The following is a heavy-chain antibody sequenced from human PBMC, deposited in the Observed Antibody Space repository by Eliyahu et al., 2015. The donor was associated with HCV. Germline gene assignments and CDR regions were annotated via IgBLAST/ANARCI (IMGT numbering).Heavy chain of an antibody. CDR1: GFSFSTYG. V-gene: IGHV3-33*03. D-gene: IGHD3-22*01. CDR2: IWSNGNNK. J-gene: IGHJ4*02. CDR3: AKDLSFSEYDTSGTVDQ. Sequence: QVHLVESGGGVVQPGRSLTLTCAASGFSFSTYGMHWVRQAPGKGLEWVAVIWSNGNNKYYADSVKGRFTISRDNSKNTLYLQMNSLRAEDTAVYYCAKDLSFSEYDTSGTVDQWGQGTLVTVSS.